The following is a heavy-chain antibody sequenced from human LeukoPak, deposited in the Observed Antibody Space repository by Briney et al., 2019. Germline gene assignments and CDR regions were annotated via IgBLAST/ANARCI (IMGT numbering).Heavy chain of an antibody. CDR3: ARGHTVTTGEGFDP. Sequence: SETLSLTCTVSGGCISSYYWSWIRQPPGKGLEWIGYIYYSGTTYYNPSLKSRVTISVDTSKNQFSLKLTSVTAADTAVYYCARGHTVTTGEGFDPWGQGTLVTVSS. CDR2: IYYSGTT. V-gene: IGHV4-59*12. D-gene: IGHD4-17*01. J-gene: IGHJ5*02. CDR1: GGCISSYY.